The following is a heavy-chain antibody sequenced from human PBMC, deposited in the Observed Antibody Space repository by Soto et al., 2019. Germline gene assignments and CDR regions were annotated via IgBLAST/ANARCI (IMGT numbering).Heavy chain of an antibody. CDR1: GFTFSLSA. CDR2: ISGGGGST. Sequence: EVQLLESGGGFVQPGESLRLSCVASGFTFSLSAMSWVRQAPGRGLEWVSSISGGGGSTEYTDSVKGRFTISRDSSKDTVHLQMNSLRAEDTAVYYCAKGPEYDILTGCDYWGQGALVTVSS. D-gene: IGHD3-9*01. CDR3: AKGPEYDILTGCDY. V-gene: IGHV3-23*01. J-gene: IGHJ4*02.